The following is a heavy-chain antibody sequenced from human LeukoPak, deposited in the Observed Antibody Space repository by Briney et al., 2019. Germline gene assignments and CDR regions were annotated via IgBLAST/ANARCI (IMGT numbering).Heavy chain of an antibody. D-gene: IGHD1-26*01. V-gene: IGHV3-30*18. CDR2: ISYDGSNK. Sequence: GGSLRLSCAASGFTFSSYGMHWVRQAPAKGLEWVAVISYDGSNKYYADSVKGRFTISRDNSKNTLYLQMNSLRAEDTAVYYCAKDRNRELYYYYYGMDVWGKGTTVTVSS. CDR1: GFTFSSYG. J-gene: IGHJ6*04. CDR3: AKDRNRELYYYYYGMDV.